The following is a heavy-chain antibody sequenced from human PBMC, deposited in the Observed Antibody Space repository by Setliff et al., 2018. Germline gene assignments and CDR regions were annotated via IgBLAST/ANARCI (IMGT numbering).Heavy chain of an antibody. CDR2: IYHSGST. J-gene: IGHJ5*02. CDR3: ARQVSWFDP. V-gene: IGHV4-38-2*02. CDR1: GGSISSGYY. Sequence: PSETLSLTCTVSGGSISSGYYWGWIRQPPGKGLEWIGSIYHSGSTYYNPSLKSRVTISVDTSKNQFSLKLSSVTAADTAVYYCARQVSWFDPWGQGTLVTVSS.